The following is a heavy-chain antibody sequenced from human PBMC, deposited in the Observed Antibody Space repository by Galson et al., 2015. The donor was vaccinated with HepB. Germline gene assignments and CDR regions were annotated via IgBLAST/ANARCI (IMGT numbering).Heavy chain of an antibody. CDR1: GDSVSNKSVT. D-gene: IGHD6-13*01. V-gene: IGHV6-1*01. CDR3: ARGYSGSWEFYFDF. J-gene: IGHJ4*02. Sequence: CAISGDSVSNKSVTWNWIRQSPSRGLEWLGRTYFRSQWHNDYALSIKSRPTVNPDISANHFSLHLNSVTPDDTAVYYCARGYSGSWEFYFDFWGQGTLVTVSS. CDR2: TYFRSQWHN.